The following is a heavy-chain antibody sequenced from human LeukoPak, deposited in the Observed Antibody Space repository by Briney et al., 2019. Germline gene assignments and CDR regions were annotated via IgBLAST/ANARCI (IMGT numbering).Heavy chain of an antibody. CDR3: HCERIT. Sequence: GGSLRLSCAASGFTFSTSAIYWVRQASGKGLEWVGRIRSQANNYATAYAESVKGRFTISRDDSKNMAYLQMNSLKTEDSAVYYCHCERITGGRGTLVTVSS. J-gene: IGHJ4*02. CDR1: GFTFSTSA. V-gene: IGHV3-73*01. CDR2: IRSQANNYAT. D-gene: IGHD2-15*01.